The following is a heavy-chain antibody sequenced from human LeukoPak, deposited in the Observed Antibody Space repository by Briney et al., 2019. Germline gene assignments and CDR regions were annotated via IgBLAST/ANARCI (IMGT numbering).Heavy chain of an antibody. CDR1: GFTFSSYG. Sequence: PGGTLRRSCAASGFTFSSYGMHWVRQAPGKGLEWVAVIWYDGSNKYYADSVKGRFTISRDNSKNTLYLQMNSLRAEDTAVYYCARDHRGTFDYWGQGTLVTVSA. CDR3: ARDHRGTFDY. V-gene: IGHV3-33*01. J-gene: IGHJ4*02. CDR2: IWYDGSNK.